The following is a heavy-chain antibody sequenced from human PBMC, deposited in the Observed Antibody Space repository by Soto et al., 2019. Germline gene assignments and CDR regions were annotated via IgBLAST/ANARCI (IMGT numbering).Heavy chain of an antibody. CDR3: AKDPRADILTGAFDY. D-gene: IGHD3-9*01. V-gene: IGHV3-30*18. J-gene: IGHJ4*02. Sequence: QVQLVESGGGVVQPGRSQRLSCAASGCTFGSYGMHWVRQAPGKGLEWVTVISYDGSNKYYADSVKGRFTISRDNSKNTLYLQMNSLRAEDTAVYYCAKDPRADILTGAFDYWGQGTLVTVSS. CDR2: ISYDGSNK. CDR1: GCTFGSYG.